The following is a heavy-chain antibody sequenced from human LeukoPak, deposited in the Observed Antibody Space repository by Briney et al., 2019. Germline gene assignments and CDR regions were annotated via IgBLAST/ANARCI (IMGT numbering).Heavy chain of an antibody. CDR3: ARDGRLLLWFGELTPLQYYFDY. Sequence: ASVKVSCKASGYTFTNYGISWVRQAPGQGLEWMGWISAYNGNTNYAQKLQGRVTMTTDTSTSTAYMELRSLRSDDTAVYYCARDGRLLLWFGELTPLQYYFDYWGQGTLVTVSS. CDR1: GYTFTNYG. V-gene: IGHV1-18*01. D-gene: IGHD3-10*01. J-gene: IGHJ4*02. CDR2: ISAYNGNT.